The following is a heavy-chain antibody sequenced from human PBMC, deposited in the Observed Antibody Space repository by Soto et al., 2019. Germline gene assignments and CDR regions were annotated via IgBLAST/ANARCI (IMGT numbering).Heavy chain of an antibody. CDR2: ISASGDST. CDR1: GFTFSTYA. Sequence: GGSLRLSCAASGFTFSTYAMSWVRQAPGKGLEWVSAISASGDSTYYADSVKGRFTIYRDNSMNALYLQMNSLRIEDTAVYYCAHPRGYGVFDAYDIWDQGTMVTVSS. CDR3: AHPRGYGVFDAYDI. J-gene: IGHJ3*02. D-gene: IGHD4-17*01. V-gene: IGHV3-23*01.